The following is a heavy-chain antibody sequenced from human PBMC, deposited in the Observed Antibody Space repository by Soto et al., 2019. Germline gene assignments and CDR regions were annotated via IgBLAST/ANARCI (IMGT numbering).Heavy chain of an antibody. J-gene: IGHJ4*02. V-gene: IGHV4-39*01. CDR1: GGSISSSSYF. D-gene: IGHD2-15*01. CDR3: ARRWGSAADY. Sequence: SETLSLTCSVSGGSISSSSYFWGWIRQPPGKGLEWIGSIYYSGSTYYNPSLKSRVTVSVDTSKNQFSLKLSSVTAADTAVYYCARRWGSAADYWGQGTLVTVSS. CDR2: IYYSGST.